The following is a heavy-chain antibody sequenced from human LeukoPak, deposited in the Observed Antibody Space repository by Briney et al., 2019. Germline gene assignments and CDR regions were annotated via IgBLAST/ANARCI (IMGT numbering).Heavy chain of an antibody. CDR2: VNSNSADT. CDR3: ARSLRDGYPGTFDY. V-gene: IGHV1-2*02. CDR1: GGTFSSYA. D-gene: IGHD5-24*01. J-gene: IGHJ4*02. Sequence: GASVKDSCKASGGTFSSYAISWVRQAPGQGLEWMGGVNSNSADTNYAQNFQGRVTMTRDTSISTAYMELSRLRSDDTAVYYCARSLRDGYPGTFDYWGQGTLVTVSS.